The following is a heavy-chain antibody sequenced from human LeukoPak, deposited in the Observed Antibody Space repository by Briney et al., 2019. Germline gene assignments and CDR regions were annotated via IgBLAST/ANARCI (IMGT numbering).Heavy chain of an antibody. CDR1: GFTFSSYG. CDR2: IRYDGSNK. Sequence: GGSLRLSCAASGFTFSSYGMHWVRQAPGKGLEWVAFIRYDGSNKYYADSVKGRFTISRDNSKNTLYLQMNSLRAEDTAVYYCAKDATYDILTGTDGSVSFDYWGQGTLVTVSS. CDR3: AKDATYDILTGTDGSVSFDY. D-gene: IGHD3-9*01. J-gene: IGHJ4*02. V-gene: IGHV3-30*02.